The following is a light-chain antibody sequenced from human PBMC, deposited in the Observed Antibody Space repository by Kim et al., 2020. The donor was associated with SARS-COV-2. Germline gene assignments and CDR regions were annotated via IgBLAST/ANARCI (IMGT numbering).Light chain of an antibody. Sequence: LSWSPGERATLSCRASQSISSSYLAWYQQRPGQAPRLLVYGASTRATGIPDRFSGSGSGTDFTLTISRLEPEDFAVYYCQQSGEGFGQGTKLEI. CDR2: GAS. CDR1: QSISSSY. V-gene: IGKV3-20*01. CDR3: QQSGEG. J-gene: IGKJ2*03.